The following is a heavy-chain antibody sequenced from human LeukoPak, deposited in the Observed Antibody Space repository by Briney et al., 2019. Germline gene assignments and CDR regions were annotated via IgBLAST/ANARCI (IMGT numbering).Heavy chain of an antibody. CDR3: ARGGRGLYYMDV. D-gene: IGHD1-26*01. J-gene: IGHJ6*03. CDR1: GYTFTNYY. V-gene: IGHV1-46*01. CDR2: INPSGGST. Sequence: GASVKISCKASGYTFTNYYIHWVRQAPGQGLECMGIINPSGGSTSYAQKFQGRVTMTRDMSTSTVYMELSSLRSEDTAVYYCARGGRGLYYMDVWGKGTTVTVSS.